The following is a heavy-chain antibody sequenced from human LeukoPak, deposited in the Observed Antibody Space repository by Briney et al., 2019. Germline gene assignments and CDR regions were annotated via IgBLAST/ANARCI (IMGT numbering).Heavy chain of an antibody. V-gene: IGHV1-8*01. CDR3: ARVAYRPGGFDP. CDR1: GYTFTSYD. J-gene: IGHJ5*02. D-gene: IGHD4-11*01. CDR2: MNPNSGNT. Sequence: GASVKVSCKASGYTFTSYDINWVRQATGQGPEWMGWMNPNSGNTGYAQKFQGRVTMTRNTSISTAYMELSSLRSEDTAVYYCARVAYRPGGFDPWGQGTLVTVSS.